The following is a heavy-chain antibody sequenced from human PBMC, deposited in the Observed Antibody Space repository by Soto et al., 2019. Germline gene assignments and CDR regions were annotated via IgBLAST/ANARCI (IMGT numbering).Heavy chain of an antibody. D-gene: IGHD3-3*01. CDR3: ARSFYVFWSGHRASSNGMAV. J-gene: IGHJ6*04. Sequence: SVKVSCKASGYSFSDYGIIWVRQAPGQGLDWMGGIIPIFGTANYAQKFQGRVTITADESTSTAYMELSSLRSEDTAVYYCARSFYVFWSGHRASSNGMAVWGKGTTVTVSS. CDR1: GYSFSDYG. CDR2: IIPIFGTA. V-gene: IGHV1-69*13.